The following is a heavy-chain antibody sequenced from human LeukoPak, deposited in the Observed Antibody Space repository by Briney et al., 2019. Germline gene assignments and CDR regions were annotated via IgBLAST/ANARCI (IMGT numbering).Heavy chain of an antibody. CDR3: ARTSGAGTYYGDFDY. CDR2: IYYSGST. D-gene: IGHD3-10*01. Sequence: PSETLSLTCAVSGYSITSNNWWGWIRQPPGKGLEWIGYIYYSGSTYYNASLKSRVIMSVDTSKSHFPLRLSSVTAVDTAVYYCARTSGAGTYYGDFDYWGQGILVTVSS. V-gene: IGHV4-28*01. CDR1: GYSITSNNW. J-gene: IGHJ4*02.